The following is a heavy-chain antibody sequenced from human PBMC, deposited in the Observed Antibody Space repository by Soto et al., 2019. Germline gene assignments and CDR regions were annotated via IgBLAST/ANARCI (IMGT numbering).Heavy chain of an antibody. J-gene: IGHJ4*02. D-gene: IGHD6-19*01. CDR1: GYTFTSYG. CDR2: ISAYNGNT. V-gene: IGHV1-18*04. CDR3: ARVHRVAVAAQPRPFDY. Sequence: GASVKVSCKASGYTFTSYGISWVRQAPGQGLEWMGWISAYNGNTNYARKLQGRVTMTTDTSTSTAYMELRSLRSDDTAVYYCARVHRVAVAAQPRPFDYWGQGTLVTVSS.